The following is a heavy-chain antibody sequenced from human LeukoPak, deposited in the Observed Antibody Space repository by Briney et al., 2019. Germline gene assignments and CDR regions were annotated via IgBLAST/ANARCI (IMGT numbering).Heavy chain of an antibody. D-gene: IGHD1-26*01. Sequence: GGSLRLSCAASGFTFSTFWMHWVRQAPGKGLVWVSRIKSDGSSTSYADSVKGRFTISRDNAKNTLYLQMNSLRVEDTAVYYCARGWELDYWGQGTLVTVSS. CDR2: IKSDGSST. CDR3: ARGWELDY. V-gene: IGHV3-74*01. J-gene: IGHJ4*02. CDR1: GFTFSTFW.